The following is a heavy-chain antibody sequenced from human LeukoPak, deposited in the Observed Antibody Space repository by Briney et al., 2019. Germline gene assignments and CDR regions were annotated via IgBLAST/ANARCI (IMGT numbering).Heavy chain of an antibody. V-gene: IGHV3-7*01. D-gene: IGHD3-10*01. Sequence: GGSLRLSCVVSGFTFSSRMMTWVRQAPGEGLEWVANINQDGSEKNYVDSVKGRFTISRDNARNSLYLQMNSLRAEDTAVYYCARDEGTYWGQGTLVTVSS. CDR3: ARDEGTY. CDR2: INQDGSEK. CDR1: GFTFSSRM. J-gene: IGHJ4*02.